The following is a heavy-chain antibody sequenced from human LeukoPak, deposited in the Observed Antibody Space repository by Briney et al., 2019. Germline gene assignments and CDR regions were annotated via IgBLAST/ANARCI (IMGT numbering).Heavy chain of an antibody. Sequence: GGTLRLSCAASGITFSSYGMSWVRQAPGKGLEWVSSISSTGGTTYYADSVKGRFTISRDNSKNTLYLQMNSLRAEDTAVYYCAKDSSDYWGQGTLVTVSS. J-gene: IGHJ4*02. CDR3: AKDSSDY. CDR1: GITFSSYG. V-gene: IGHV3-23*01. CDR2: ISSTGGTT.